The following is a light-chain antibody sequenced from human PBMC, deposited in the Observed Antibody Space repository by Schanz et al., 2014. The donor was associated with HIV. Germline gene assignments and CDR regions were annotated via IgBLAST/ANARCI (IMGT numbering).Light chain of an antibody. CDR3: QQRSNWPLA. Sequence: EIVLTQSPVTLSLSPGERATLSCRASQSVSTYLAWYQQKPGQSPRLLIYDASNRATGIPPRFSGSGSGTDFTLTISSLEPEDSAVYYCQQRSNWPLAFGGGTKVEIK. J-gene: IGKJ4*01. CDR2: DAS. V-gene: IGKV3-11*01. CDR1: QSVSTY.